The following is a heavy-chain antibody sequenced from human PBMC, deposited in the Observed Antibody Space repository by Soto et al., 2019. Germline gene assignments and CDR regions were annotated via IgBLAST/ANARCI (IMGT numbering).Heavy chain of an antibody. D-gene: IGHD3-3*01. J-gene: IGHJ5*02. V-gene: IGHV5-51*01. CDR3: ARHRSPFLEWLLYEGSWFDP. CDR1: GYSFTSYW. CDR2: IYPGDSDT. Sequence: PGESLKISCKGSGYSFTSYWIGWVRQMPGKGLEWMGIIYPGDSDTRYSPSFQGQVTISADKSISTAYLQWSSLKASDTAMYYCARHRSPFLEWLLYEGSWFDPWGQGTLVTVS.